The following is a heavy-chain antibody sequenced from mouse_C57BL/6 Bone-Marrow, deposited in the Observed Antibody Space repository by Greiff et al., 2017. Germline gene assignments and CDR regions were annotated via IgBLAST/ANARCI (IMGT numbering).Heavy chain of an antibody. D-gene: IGHD4-1*01. Sequence: EVQLQQSGPELVKPGASVKISCKASGYTFTDYYMNWVKQSHGKSLEWIGDINPNNGGTSYNQKFKGKATLTGDKSSSTAYMELRSLTSEDSAGYYCANWEGWFAYWGQGTLVTVSA. CDR1: GYTFTDYY. J-gene: IGHJ3*01. V-gene: IGHV1-26*01. CDR3: ANWEGWFAY. CDR2: INPNNGGT.